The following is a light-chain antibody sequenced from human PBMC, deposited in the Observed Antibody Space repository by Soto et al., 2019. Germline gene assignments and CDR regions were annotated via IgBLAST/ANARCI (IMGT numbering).Light chain of an antibody. CDR2: KAS. CDR3: KHYNSYSEA. J-gene: IGKJ1*01. V-gene: IGKV1-5*03. CDR1: QTISSW. Sequence: DIQMTQSPSTLSGSVGDRVTITCRASQTISSWLAWYQQKPGKAPKLLIYKASTLKSGVPSRFSGSGSGTEFTLTISSLQPDDFATYYYKHYNSYSEAVGQGTKVDIK.